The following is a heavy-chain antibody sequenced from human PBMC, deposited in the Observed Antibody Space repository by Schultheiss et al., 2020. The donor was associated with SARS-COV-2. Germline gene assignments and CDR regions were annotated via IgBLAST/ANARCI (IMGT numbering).Heavy chain of an antibody. V-gene: IGHV3-23*01. J-gene: IGHJ4*02. Sequence: GGSLRLSCAASGFTFSSYGMHWVRQAPGKGLEWVSAISGSGGSTYYADSVKGRFTISRDNSKNTLYLQMNSLRAEDTAVYYCAKGTGGGSYYDYWGQGTLVTVSS. CDR3: AKGTGGGSYYDY. CDR1: GFTFSSYG. D-gene: IGHD2-15*01. CDR2: ISGSGGST.